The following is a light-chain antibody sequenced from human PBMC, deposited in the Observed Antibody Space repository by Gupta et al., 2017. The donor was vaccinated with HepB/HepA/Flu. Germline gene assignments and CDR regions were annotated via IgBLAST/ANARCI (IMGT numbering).Light chain of an antibody. Sequence: DIQMTQSPSSLSASVGDRVTITCRTSQTINNYLNWYQRRPGKAPHLLIYTASFLQGGVPSRFIAGGSGTDFTLTISSLQPEDFATYYCQQCSSSPRTFGQGTRLEIK. CDR2: TAS. J-gene: IGKJ1*01. V-gene: IGKV1-39*01. CDR1: QTINNY. CDR3: QQCSSSPRT.